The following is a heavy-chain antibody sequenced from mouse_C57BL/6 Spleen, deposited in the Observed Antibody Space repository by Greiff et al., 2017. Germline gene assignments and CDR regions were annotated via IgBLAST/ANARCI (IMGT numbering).Heavy chain of an antibody. CDR3: TTRTTVVDY. J-gene: IGHJ2*01. CDR1: GFNIKDDY. Sequence: VQLQQSGAELVRPGASVKLSCTASGFNIKDDYMHWLKQRPEQGLEWIGWIDPENGDTEYASKFQGKATITADTSSNTAYLQLSSLTSEDTAVYYCTTRTTVVDYWGQGTTLTVSS. V-gene: IGHV14-4*01. D-gene: IGHD1-1*01. CDR2: IDPENGDT.